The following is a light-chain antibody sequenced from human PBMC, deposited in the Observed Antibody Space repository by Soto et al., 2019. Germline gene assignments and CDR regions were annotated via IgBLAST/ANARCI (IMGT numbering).Light chain of an antibody. V-gene: IGKV3-15*01. J-gene: IGKJ1*01. CDR2: GAS. CDR3: QQYNNWPRT. Sequence: EILLTQSPATPSVSPGERVTLSCRASQSVSSYLAWYQQKPGQPPRLLISGASTRATGIPARFSGSGSGTEFTLTISSLQSEDFAVYYCQQYNNWPRTFGQGTKVDIK. CDR1: QSVSSY.